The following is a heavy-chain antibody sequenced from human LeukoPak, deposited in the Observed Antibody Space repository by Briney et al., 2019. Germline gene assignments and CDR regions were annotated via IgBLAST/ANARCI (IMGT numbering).Heavy chain of an antibody. J-gene: IGHJ5*02. CDR2: IKSKTDGGTT. Sequence: GGSLRLSCAASGFTFSSYAMSWVRQAPEKGLEWVGRIKSKTDGGTTDYAAPVKGRFTISEDDSENTLYLQMSSLKTEDTAVYYCATDGGIKWFGDLLYPWGQGTLVTVSS. D-gene: IGHD3-10*01. CDR1: GFTFSSYA. V-gene: IGHV3-15*01. CDR3: ATDGGIKWFGDLLYP.